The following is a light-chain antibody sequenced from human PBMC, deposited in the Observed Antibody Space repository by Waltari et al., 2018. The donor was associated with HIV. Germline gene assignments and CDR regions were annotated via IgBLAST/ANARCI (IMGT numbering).Light chain of an antibody. CDR3: SSYAGRDIRVV. J-gene: IGLJ2*01. Sequence: QSALTLPPSASQSPGQSVTTSCTARDRHIGSSNSVSCYKQHPGKAPKLMLYEVNKRPSGVPDRFSGAKSGSVASLTVSGLQADDEADYYCSSYAGRDIRVVFGGGTKLTVL. V-gene: IGLV2-8*01. CDR2: EVN. CDR1: DRHIGSSNS.